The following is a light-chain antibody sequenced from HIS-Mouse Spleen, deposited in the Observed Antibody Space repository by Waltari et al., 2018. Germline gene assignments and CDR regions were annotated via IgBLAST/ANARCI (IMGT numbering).Light chain of an antibody. CDR1: SSDVGSYNL. V-gene: IGLV2-23*01. J-gene: IGLJ3*02. CDR3: CSSAGSSTWV. CDR2: EGS. Sequence: QSALTQPASVSGSPGQSITISCTGTSSDVGSYNLVSWYQQHPVKAAKLMIYEGSNRPSGVSTRFSGSTSGNTASLTTSGLQAEDEAYYYCCSSAGSSTWVFGGGTKLTVL.